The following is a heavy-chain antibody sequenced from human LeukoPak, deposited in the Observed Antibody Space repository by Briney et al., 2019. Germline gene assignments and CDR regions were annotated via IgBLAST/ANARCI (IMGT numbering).Heavy chain of an antibody. D-gene: IGHD2-21*01. CDR1: GFPFSGFG. Sequence: GGSLRLSCAASGFPFSGFGMNWVRQALGKGLEWISYIGSSGSAGGNIYYAVSVKGRFTVSRDNAKDSLFLQMNSLQDADTAVYYCARAPTPYFTYYMDVWGKGTTVTVSS. CDR3: ARAPTPYFTYYMDV. J-gene: IGHJ6*03. CDR2: IGSSGSAGGNI. V-gene: IGHV3-48*02.